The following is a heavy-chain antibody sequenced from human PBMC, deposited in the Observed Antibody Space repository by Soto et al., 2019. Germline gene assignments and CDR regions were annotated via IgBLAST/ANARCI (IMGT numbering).Heavy chain of an antibody. Sequence: SETLSLTCAVYGGSFSGYYWSWIRQPPGKGLEWIGEINHSGSTNYNPSLKSRVTISVDTSKNQFSLKLSSVTAADTAVYYCAGGPIAARQISRLDYWGQGTLVTVSS. J-gene: IGHJ4*02. D-gene: IGHD6-6*01. CDR3: AGGPIAARQISRLDY. V-gene: IGHV4-34*01. CDR1: GGSFSGYY. CDR2: INHSGST.